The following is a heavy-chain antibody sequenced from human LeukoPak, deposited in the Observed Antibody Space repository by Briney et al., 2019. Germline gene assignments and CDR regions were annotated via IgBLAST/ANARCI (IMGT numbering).Heavy chain of an antibody. J-gene: IGHJ4*02. V-gene: IGHV3-66*01. CDR2: IYSADST. CDR1: GFTVSSNH. CDR3: ARTLVEVPGHSDLFDF. D-gene: IGHD2-2*01. Sequence: GGSLRLSCAASGFTVSSNHMSWVRQAPGKGLEWVSVIYSADSTNYADSVKGRFTISRDNSKNTLLLQMNSLRAEDTAVYYCARTLVEVPGHSDLFDFWGQGTLVTVSS.